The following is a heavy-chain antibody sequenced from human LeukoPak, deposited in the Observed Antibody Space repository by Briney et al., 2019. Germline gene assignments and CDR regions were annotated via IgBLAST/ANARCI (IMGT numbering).Heavy chain of an antibody. Sequence: GGSLRLSCAASGFTFSSYGMHWVRQAPGKGLEWVAVISYDGSNKYYADSVKGRFTISRDSSKNTLYLQMNSLRAEDTAVYYCAKDSHYDYVWGSYRYSPDRFNYWGQGTLVTVSS. CDR2: ISYDGSNK. J-gene: IGHJ4*02. CDR3: AKDSHYDYVWGSYRYSPDRFNY. D-gene: IGHD3-16*02. V-gene: IGHV3-30*18. CDR1: GFTFSSYG.